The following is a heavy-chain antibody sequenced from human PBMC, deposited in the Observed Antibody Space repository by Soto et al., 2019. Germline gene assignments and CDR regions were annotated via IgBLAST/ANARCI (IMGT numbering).Heavy chain of an antibody. CDR1: GGSISSVYYY. D-gene: IGHD7-27*01. Sequence: QVQLQESGPGLVEPSQTLSLTCTVSGGSISSVYYYWSWIRQPPGKGLEWIGHIYNSGSTYSNPSLKSRLTISVDTSKNQFSLNLSSVTATDTAVYYCARGPAGDKVDYWGQGTLVTVSS. CDR2: IYNSGST. V-gene: IGHV4-30-4*01. J-gene: IGHJ4*02. CDR3: ARGPAGDKVDY.